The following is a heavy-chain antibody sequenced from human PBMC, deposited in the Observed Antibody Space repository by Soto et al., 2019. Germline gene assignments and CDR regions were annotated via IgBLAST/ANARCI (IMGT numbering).Heavy chain of an antibody. Sequence: QVQLVQSGAEVKKPGSSVKVSCEASGGTFSGHAISWVRQAPGQGPEWMGGLIPLFGTTQHAQNFQDRLTVTEDKSTSTAYMELTSLRCEGTAIYYCARGPNWGYRFDSWGQGTLVTVSS. D-gene: IGHD2-15*01. CDR3: ARGPNWGYRFDS. J-gene: IGHJ4*02. CDR1: GGTFSGHA. V-gene: IGHV1-69*06. CDR2: LIPLFGTT.